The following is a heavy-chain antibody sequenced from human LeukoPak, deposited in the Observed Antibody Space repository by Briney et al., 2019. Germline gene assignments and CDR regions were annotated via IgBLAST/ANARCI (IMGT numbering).Heavy chain of an antibody. Sequence: SVKVSCKASGGTFSSYAISWVQQAPGQGLEWMGRIIPILGIANYAQKFQGRVTITADKSTSTAYMELSSLRSEDTAVYYCARGAPVGVVVVVAANNWFDPWGQGTLVTVSS. CDR3: ARGAPVGVVVVVAANNWFDP. CDR1: GGTFSSYA. V-gene: IGHV1-69*04. D-gene: IGHD2-15*01. J-gene: IGHJ5*02. CDR2: IIPILGIA.